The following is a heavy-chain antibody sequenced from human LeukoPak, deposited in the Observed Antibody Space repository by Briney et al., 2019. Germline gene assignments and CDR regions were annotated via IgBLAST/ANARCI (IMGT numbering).Heavy chain of an antibody. CDR1: GWTFSSYS. D-gene: IGHD5-24*01. CDR2: ISSSSSYI. Sequence: GGALRLSFVSCGWTFSSYSMDWVRQARGKGREGVSSISSSSSYIYYADSVKGRFTISRDNAKNSLYLQSNSLRAEDTALYYCAREAMATIGSDAFDIWGQGTMVTVSS. CDR3: AREAMATIGSDAFDI. J-gene: IGHJ3*02. V-gene: IGHV3-21*01.